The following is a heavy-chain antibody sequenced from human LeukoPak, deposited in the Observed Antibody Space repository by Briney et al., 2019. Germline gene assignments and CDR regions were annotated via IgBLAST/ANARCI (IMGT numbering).Heavy chain of an antibody. CDR3: AREGYCTSTRCYEGVAYMDV. CDR2: ISGSGGST. CDR1: GCTFSSYA. D-gene: IGHD2-2*01. J-gene: IGHJ6*03. Sequence: GGSLRLSCAASGCTFSSYAMSWVRQPPGKGLEWVGAISGSGGSTYNAASVRGRFTISRDNSKNTLYLQMNSPRAEDTAVYYCAREGYCTSTRCYEGVAYMDVWGKGATVTISS. V-gene: IGHV3-23*01.